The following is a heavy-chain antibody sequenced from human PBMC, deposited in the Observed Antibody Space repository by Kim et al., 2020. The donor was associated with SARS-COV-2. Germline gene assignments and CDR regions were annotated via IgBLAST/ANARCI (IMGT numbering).Heavy chain of an antibody. Sequence: GGSLRLSCAASGFTFSSYSMNWVRQAPGKGLEWVSYISSSSSTIYYADSVKGRFTISRDNAKNSLYLQMNSLRDEDTAVYYCAREYYDILTGYYTPFDYWGQGTLVTVSS. J-gene: IGHJ4*02. CDR1: GFTFSSYS. CDR3: AREYYDILTGYYTPFDY. D-gene: IGHD3-9*01. CDR2: ISSSSSTI. V-gene: IGHV3-48*02.